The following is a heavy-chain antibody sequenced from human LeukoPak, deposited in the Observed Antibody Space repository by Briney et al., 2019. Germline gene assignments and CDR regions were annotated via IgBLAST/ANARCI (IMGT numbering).Heavy chain of an antibody. J-gene: IGHJ5*02. V-gene: IGHV1-18*01. D-gene: IGHD2-2*02. CDR2: ISACNGNT. CDR1: GYTFTSYG. CDR3: ARDTSGYTNWFDP. Sequence: PLASVKVSCKASGYTFTSYGISWVRQAPGQGLEWMGWISACNGNTNYAQKLQGRVTMTTDTSTSTAYMELRSLRSDDTAVYYCARDTSGYTNWFDPWGQGTLVTVSS.